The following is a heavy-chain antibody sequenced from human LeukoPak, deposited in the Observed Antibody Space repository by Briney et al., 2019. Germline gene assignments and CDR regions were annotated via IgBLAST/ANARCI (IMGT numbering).Heavy chain of an antibody. CDR1: GGSISSSSYY. Sequence: KPSETLSLTCIVPGGSISSSSYYWAWLRQSPGKGLEWIGTFSSGGSAYYNPSLTSRVSISKDTSDNQFSLRLYSVTAADTAVYYCARKQTGTMYDVWGQGTQVTVSS. V-gene: IGHV4-39*07. CDR2: FSSGGSA. J-gene: IGHJ4*02. D-gene: IGHD1-7*01. CDR3: ARKQTGTMYDV.